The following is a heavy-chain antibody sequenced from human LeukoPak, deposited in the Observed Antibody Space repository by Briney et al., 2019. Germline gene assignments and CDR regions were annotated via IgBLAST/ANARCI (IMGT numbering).Heavy chain of an antibody. D-gene: IGHD5-12*01. J-gene: IGHJ1*01. CDR3: ARQDNRGGGYDSYFQH. CDR1: GFTFSDFA. CDR2: ISSSGSTI. Sequence: GGSLRLSCAASGFTFSDFAMNWVRQSPGKGLEWVSYISSSGSTIYYADSVKGRFTISRDNAKNSLYLQMNSLRAEDTAVYYCARQDNRGGGYDSYFQHWGQGTLVTVSS. V-gene: IGHV3-11*01.